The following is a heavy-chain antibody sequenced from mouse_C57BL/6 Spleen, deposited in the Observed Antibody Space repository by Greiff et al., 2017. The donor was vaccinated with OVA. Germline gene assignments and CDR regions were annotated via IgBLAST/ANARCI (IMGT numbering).Heavy chain of an antibody. CDR2: FYPGSGSI. CDR1: GYTFTEYS. CDR3: ARHEDSVGRDYFDY. D-gene: IGHD4-1*01. V-gene: IGHV1-62-2*01. Sequence: QVQLKESGAELVKPGASVKLSCKASGYTFTEYSIHWVKQRSGQGLEWIGRFYPGSGSIKYNEKFKGKATLTADNASSTVYMELSRLTSEDSAVYYCARHEDSVGRDYFDYWGQGTTLTVSS. J-gene: IGHJ2*01.